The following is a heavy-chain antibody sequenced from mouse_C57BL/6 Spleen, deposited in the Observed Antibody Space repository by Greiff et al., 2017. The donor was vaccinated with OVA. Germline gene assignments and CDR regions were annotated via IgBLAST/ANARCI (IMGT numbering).Heavy chain of an antibody. CDR3: TRNYHPVYYAMDY. CDR2: IYPGDGDT. Sequence: QVQLQQSGPELVKPGASVTISCKASGYAFSSSWMNWVKQRPGKGLEWIGRIYPGDGDTNYNGKFKGKATLTADKSSSTAYMQLSSLTSEDSAVYFCTRNYHPVYYAMDYWGQGTSVTVSS. J-gene: IGHJ4*01. CDR1: GYAFSSSW. D-gene: IGHD2-1*01. V-gene: IGHV1-82*01.